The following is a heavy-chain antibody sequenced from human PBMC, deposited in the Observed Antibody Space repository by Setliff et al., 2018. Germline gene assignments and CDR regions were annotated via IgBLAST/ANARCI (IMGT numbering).Heavy chain of an antibody. J-gene: IGHJ4*02. Sequence: GASVKVSCKTSRYTFTNYGINWVPQAPGRGLEWMGWITAYDGNTHYAQKFQGRVTMTADASTSTANMELRGLRSDDTAVYYCTRGPKDFVVLAAAARFDFWGQGTLVTVSS. CDR2: ITAYDGNT. CDR3: TRGPKDFVVLAAAARFDF. V-gene: IGHV1-18*01. CDR1: RYTFTNYG. D-gene: IGHD2-15*01.